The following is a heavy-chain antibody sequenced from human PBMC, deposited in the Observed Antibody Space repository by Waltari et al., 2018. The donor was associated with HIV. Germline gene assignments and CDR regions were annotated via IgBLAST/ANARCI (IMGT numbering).Heavy chain of an antibody. Sequence: QVRLEQWGTGLLKPSETLSRTCAVYCASFRDYFWNWIRQSPGQGLEWIGEVNDVGGVRYSPSFRSRVSMSIDAAKNQFSMNLTSATAADTAVYYCARGRWKNRGPLPMDVWDQGATVTVSS. V-gene: IGHV4-34*01. CDR1: CASFRDYF. CDR2: VNDVGGV. D-gene: IGHD1-1*01. CDR3: ARGRWKNRGPLPMDV. J-gene: IGHJ6*02.